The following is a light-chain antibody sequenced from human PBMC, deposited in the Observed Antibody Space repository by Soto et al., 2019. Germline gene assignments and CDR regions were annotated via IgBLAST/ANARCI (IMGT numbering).Light chain of an antibody. CDR2: AAS. V-gene: IGKV1-39*01. J-gene: IGKJ1*01. Sequence: DIQMTHSPSSISPSXGARVTIPGXASQGISTYLNWYQQKPGKAPKLLIYAASSLQSGVPSRFSGSGSETDFTLTISSLQPEHFATYSCQQSYSTRWTFGQGTKVDI. CDR1: QGISTY. CDR3: QQSYSTRWT.